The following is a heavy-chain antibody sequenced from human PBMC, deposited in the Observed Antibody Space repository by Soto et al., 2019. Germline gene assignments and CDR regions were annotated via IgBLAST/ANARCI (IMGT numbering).Heavy chain of an antibody. CDR1: GFSLTTSGVG. J-gene: IGHJ4*02. Sequence: QITLKEPGPTLVKPTPTLTLTRTFSGFSLTTSGVGVDWIHHPPGKALEWLALIYWDDDKRYSPSLKSRHTITKDTSKNQVVLTMTNMDPVDTGTYYCAHRHSTATTDYFDYWGQGTLVTVSS. CDR2: IYWDDDK. CDR3: AHRHSTATTDYFDY. V-gene: IGHV2-5*02. D-gene: IGHD4-17*01.